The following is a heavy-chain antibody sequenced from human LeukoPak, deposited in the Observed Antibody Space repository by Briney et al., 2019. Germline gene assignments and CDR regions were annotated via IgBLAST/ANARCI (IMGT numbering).Heavy chain of an antibody. D-gene: IGHD3-10*01. J-gene: IGHJ5*02. V-gene: IGHV4-39*07. CDR2: INQSGST. Sequence: SETLSLTCTVSGGSISSGSYYWSWTRQPPGKGLEWIGEINQSGSTKYNPSLESRVTISVDTSKNQFSLKLSSMTAADTAVYYCARGPGSGSYFAWFDTWGQGALVTVSS. CDR1: GGSISSGSYY. CDR3: ARGPGSGSYFAWFDT.